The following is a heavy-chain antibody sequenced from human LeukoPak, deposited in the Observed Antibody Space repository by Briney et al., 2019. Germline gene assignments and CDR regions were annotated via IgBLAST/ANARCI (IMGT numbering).Heavy chain of an antibody. CDR3: AKGPYYTFWTTGDY. V-gene: IGHV3-23*01. CDR1: GFSFSGFA. Sequence: GGSLRLSCAASGFSFSGFAMNWVRQAPGKGLEWVSSISGSGRTYQADSVKGRFTISRDDSKNMVYLQMNGLRAEDTAVYYCAKGPYYTFWTTGDYWGQGTLVTVSS. D-gene: IGHD3-3*01. CDR2: ISGSGRT. J-gene: IGHJ4*01.